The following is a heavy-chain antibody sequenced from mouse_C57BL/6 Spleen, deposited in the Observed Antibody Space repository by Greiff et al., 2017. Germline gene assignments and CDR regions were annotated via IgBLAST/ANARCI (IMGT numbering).Heavy chain of an antibody. CDR2: IDPSDSET. D-gene: IGHD1-1*01. CDR1: GYTFTSYW. CDR3: ARGESVVAPYYFDY. Sequence: QVQLQQPGAELVRPGSSVKLSCKASGYTFTSYWMHWVKQRPIQGLEWIGNIDPSDSETHYNQKFKDKATLTVDKSSSTAYMQLSSLTSEDSAVYYGARGESVVAPYYFDYWGQGTTLTVSS. V-gene: IGHV1-52*01. J-gene: IGHJ2*01.